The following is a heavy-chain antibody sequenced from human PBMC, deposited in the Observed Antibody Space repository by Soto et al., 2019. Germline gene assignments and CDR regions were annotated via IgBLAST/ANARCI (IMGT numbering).Heavy chain of an antibody. J-gene: IGHJ4*02. V-gene: IGHV3-23*01. D-gene: IGHD4-17*01. CDR1: GFTFNHYA. Sequence: WGSLRLSFAASGFTFNHYAMSWVRQDPGKGLEWVSIIISNGGTFYADSVKGLFTISRDNSKNTLYLQISSLRVENTAIYYCANDYTVAADPSTVILFHXWGQGAMVAVSX. CDR3: ANDYTVAADPSTVILFHX. CDR2: IISNGGT.